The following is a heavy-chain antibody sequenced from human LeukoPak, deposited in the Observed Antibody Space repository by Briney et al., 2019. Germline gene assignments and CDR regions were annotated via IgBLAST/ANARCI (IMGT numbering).Heavy chain of an antibody. Sequence: PSQTLSLTCTVSGGSISSGGYYWSWIRQPPGKGLEWIGSIFYSGSAYYNPSLKSRVTISVDTSKNQFSLKLSSVTAADTAVYYCARVKGSSSWRNGYYFDYWGQGTLVTVSS. CDR1: GGSISSGGYY. J-gene: IGHJ4*02. D-gene: IGHD6-13*01. V-gene: IGHV4-30-2*03. CDR3: ARVKGSSSWRNGYYFDY. CDR2: IFYSGSA.